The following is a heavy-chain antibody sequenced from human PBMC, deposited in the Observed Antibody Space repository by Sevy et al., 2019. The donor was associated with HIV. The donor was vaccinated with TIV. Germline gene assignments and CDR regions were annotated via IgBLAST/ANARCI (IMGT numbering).Heavy chain of an antibody. CDR3: ARPNGGNFNGMDV. CDR1: GFTFSSYW. Sequence: GGSLRLSCAASGFTFSSYWMHWVRQAPGKGLVWVSRISSDESRTTYADSVKGRFTTSRDNAKNTLYLQMNSLRAEDTAVYYCARPNGGNFNGMDVWGQGTTVTVSS. CDR2: ISSDESRT. D-gene: IGHD2-8*01. J-gene: IGHJ6*02. V-gene: IGHV3-74*01.